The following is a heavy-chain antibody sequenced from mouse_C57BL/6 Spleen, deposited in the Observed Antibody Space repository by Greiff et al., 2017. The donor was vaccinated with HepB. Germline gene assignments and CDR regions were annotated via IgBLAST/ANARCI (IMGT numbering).Heavy chain of an antibody. V-gene: IGHV5-17*01. Sequence: EVQVVESGGGLVKPGGSLKLSCAASGFTFSDYGMHWVRQAPEKGLEWVAYISSGSSTIYYADTVKGRFTISRDNAKNTLFLQMNSLRSEDTAMYYWARRDYYAMDYWGQGTSVTVSS. CDR1: GFTFSDYG. CDR3: ARRDYYAMDY. J-gene: IGHJ4*01. CDR2: ISSGSSTI.